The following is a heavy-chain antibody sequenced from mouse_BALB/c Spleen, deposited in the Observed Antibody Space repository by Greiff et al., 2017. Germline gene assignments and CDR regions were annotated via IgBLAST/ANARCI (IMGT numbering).Heavy chain of an antibody. CDR3: ARRGIYYGYDDGVYDFDY. J-gene: IGHJ2*01. CDR2: ISYSGST. D-gene: IGHD2-2*01. CDR1: GYSITSDYA. V-gene: IGHV3-2*02. Sequence: ESGPGLVKPSQSLSLTCTVTGYSITSDYAWNWLRQFPGNKLEWMGYISYSGSTSYNPSLTSRISITRDTSKNQFFLQLNSVTTEDTATDYGARRGIYYGYDDGVYDFDYWGQGTTLTVSS.